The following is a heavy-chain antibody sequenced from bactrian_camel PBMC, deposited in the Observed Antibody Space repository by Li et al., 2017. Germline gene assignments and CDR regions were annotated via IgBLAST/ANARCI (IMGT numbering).Heavy chain of an antibody. D-gene: IGHD1*01. CDR2: IDSDGRT. CDR1: GFTFGING. V-gene: IGHV3S10*01. J-gene: IGHJ7*01. Sequence: VQLVESGGGLVQPGGSLRLSCVASGFTFGINGMSWVRQAPGKGLEWVAGIDSDGRTTYSPSVNGRFTITRDSHKNILYLQMDSLKPEDTAMYYCAAKMIEGSCSVVSAIDLWAKAPRSPSP.